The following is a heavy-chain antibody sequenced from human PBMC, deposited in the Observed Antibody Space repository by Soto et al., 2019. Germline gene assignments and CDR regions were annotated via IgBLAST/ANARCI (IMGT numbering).Heavy chain of an antibody. J-gene: IGHJ4*02. CDR1: GFTFSSYS. CDR2: ISSSSSYI. CDR3: AREPDYYGSGMDY. Sequence: GGSLRLSCAASGFTFSSYSMNWVRQAPGKGLEWVSSISSSSSYIYYADSVKGRFTISRDNAKNSLYLQMNSLRAEDTAVYYCAREPDYYGSGMDYWGQGTLVTVSS. V-gene: IGHV3-21*01. D-gene: IGHD3-10*01.